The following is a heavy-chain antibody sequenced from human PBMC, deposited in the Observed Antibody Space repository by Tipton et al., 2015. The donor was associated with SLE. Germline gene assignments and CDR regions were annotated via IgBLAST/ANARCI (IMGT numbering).Heavy chain of an antibody. J-gene: IGHJ4*02. D-gene: IGHD3-22*01. CDR2: IYYSGST. CDR1: GGSISSGGYY. V-gene: IGHV4-31*03. CDR3: ARGGDYYDSSGYYADY. Sequence: TLSLTCTVSGGSISSGGYYWSWIRQHPGKGLEWIGYIYYSGSTYYNPSLKSRVTISVDTSKNQFSLKLSSVTAADTAVYYCARGGDYYDSSGYYADYWGQGTQVTVSS.